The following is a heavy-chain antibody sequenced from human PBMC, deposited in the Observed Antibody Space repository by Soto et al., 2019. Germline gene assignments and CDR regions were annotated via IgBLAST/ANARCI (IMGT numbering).Heavy chain of an antibody. CDR3: ARWRARLGAESNRRMDAFDI. CDR2: INHSGST. CDR1: GGSFSGYY. J-gene: IGHJ3*02. V-gene: IGHV4-34*01. D-gene: IGHD7-27*01. Sequence: SETLSLTCAVYGGSFSGYYWGWIRQPPGKGLEWIGEINHSGSTNYNPSLKSRVTISVDTSKNQFSLKLSSVTAADTAVYYCARWRARLGAESNRRMDAFDIWGQGTMVTVSS.